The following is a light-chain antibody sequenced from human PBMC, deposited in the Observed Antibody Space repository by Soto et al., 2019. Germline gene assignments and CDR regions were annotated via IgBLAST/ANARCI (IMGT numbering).Light chain of an antibody. J-gene: IGKJ5*01. Sequence: EIVLTQSPATLSLSPGERATLSCRASQSVSSYLAWYQQKPGQAPRLLIYDASNRATGIPARFSGSGSGTAFPLTIGSLAPEDFAVYYCQQRSNWPPITFGKGTRLEIK. CDR3: QQRSNWPPIT. CDR2: DAS. V-gene: IGKV3-11*01. CDR1: QSVSSY.